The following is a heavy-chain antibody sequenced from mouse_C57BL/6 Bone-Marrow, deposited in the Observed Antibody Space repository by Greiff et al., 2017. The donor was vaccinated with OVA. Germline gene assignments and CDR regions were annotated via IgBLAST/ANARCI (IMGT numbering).Heavy chain of an antibody. Sequence: VQLQQSGAELVRPGTSVKVSCKASGYAFTNYLIEWVKQRPGQGLEWIGVINPGSGGTNYNEKFKGKATLTADKYSSTAYMQLSSLTSEDSAVYFCARSPLYDGYYSWYFDVWGTGTTVTVSS. D-gene: IGHD2-3*01. CDR1: GYAFTNYL. CDR2: INPGSGGT. J-gene: IGHJ1*03. CDR3: ARSPLYDGYYSWYFDV. V-gene: IGHV1-54*01.